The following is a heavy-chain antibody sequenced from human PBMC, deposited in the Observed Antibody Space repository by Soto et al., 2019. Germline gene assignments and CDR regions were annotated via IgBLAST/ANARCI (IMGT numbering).Heavy chain of an antibody. V-gene: IGHV4-31*03. J-gene: IGHJ2*01. D-gene: IGHD2-8*02. CDR3: ARKFWSEEGGWYFDL. CDR1: GGSISSGGYY. Sequence: QVQLQESGPGLVKPSQTLSLTCTVSGGSISSGGYYWSWIRQHPGKGLEWIGYIYYSGSTYYNPSLKSRVTISVDTSNNQFSLKLSSVTAADTAVYYSARKFWSEEGGWYFDLWGRGTLVTVSS. CDR2: IYYSGST.